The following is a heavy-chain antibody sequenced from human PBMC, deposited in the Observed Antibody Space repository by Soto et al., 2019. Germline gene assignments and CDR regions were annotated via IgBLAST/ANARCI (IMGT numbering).Heavy chain of an antibody. CDR1: GFTFSSYG. CDR2: IWYDGSNK. D-gene: IGHD6-6*01. Sequence: GGSLRLSCAASGFTFSSYGMHWVRQAPGKGLEWVAVIWYDGSNKYYADSVKGRFTISRDNSKNTLYLQMNSLRAEDTAVYYCAREIAARPGFYYYYGMAVWGQGPTVTASS. CDR3: AREIAARPGFYYYYGMAV. J-gene: IGHJ6*02. V-gene: IGHV3-33*01.